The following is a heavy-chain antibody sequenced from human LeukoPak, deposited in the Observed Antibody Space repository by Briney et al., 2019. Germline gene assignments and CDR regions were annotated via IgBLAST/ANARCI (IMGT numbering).Heavy chain of an antibody. CDR3: ARAIYNWNYMRY. V-gene: IGHV4-61*09. J-gene: IGHJ4*02. CDR1: GGSISSGSYY. CDR2: IYTSGSN. D-gene: IGHD1-7*01. Sequence: PSETLSLICTVSGGSISSGSYYWSWIRQPAGKGLEWIGHIYTSGSNNYNPSLKSRVTISVDTSKNQFSLKLSSVTAADTAVYYCARAIYNWNYMRYWGQGTLVTVSS.